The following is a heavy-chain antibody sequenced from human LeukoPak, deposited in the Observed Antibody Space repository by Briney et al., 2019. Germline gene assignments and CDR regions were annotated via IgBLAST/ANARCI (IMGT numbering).Heavy chain of an antibody. D-gene: IGHD6-19*01. CDR3: AKDRYSSGWSDSFDY. CDR1: GFIFMNYG. CDR2: ISNGGEDT. Sequence: GGSLRLSCAASGFIFMNYGMTWVRQAPGKGLEWVASISNGGEDTYYADSVKGRFTISRVNSKDTLYLQMKSLRAEDAAVYYCAKDRYSSGWSDSFDYWGQGTQVTVSS. J-gene: IGHJ4*02. V-gene: IGHV3-23*01.